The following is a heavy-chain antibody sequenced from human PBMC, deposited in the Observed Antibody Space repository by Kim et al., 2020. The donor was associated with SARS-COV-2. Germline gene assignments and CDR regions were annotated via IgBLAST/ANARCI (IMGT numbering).Heavy chain of an antibody. CDR3: ARGYYGGNSWYFDL. V-gene: IGHV3-48*02. Sequence: GGSLRLSCAASGFTFSSYSMNWVRQAPGKGLEWVSYISSSSSTIYYADSVKGRFTISRDNAKNSLYLQMNSLRDEDTAVYYCARGYYGGNSWYFDLWGRGTLVTVSS. D-gene: IGHD4-17*01. CDR1: GFTFSSYS. J-gene: IGHJ2*01. CDR2: ISSSSSTI.